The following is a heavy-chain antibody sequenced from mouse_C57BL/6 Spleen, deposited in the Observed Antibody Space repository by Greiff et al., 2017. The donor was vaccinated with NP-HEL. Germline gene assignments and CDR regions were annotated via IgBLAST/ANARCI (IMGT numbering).Heavy chain of an antibody. CDR3: ARHAIGYGRSAPRYFDV. CDR2: ISSGGSYT. V-gene: IGHV5-6*01. D-gene: IGHD2-14*01. J-gene: IGHJ1*03. Sequence: EVMLVESGGDLVKPGGSLKLSCAASGFTFSSYGMSWVRQTPDKRLEWVATISSGGSYTYYPDSVKGRFTISRDNAKNTLYLQMSSLKSEDTAMYYCARHAIGYGRSAPRYFDVWGTGTTVTVSS. CDR1: GFTFSSYG.